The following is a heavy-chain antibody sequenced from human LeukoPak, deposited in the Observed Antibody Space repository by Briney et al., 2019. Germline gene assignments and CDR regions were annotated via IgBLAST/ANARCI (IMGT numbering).Heavy chain of an antibody. Sequence: GGSLRLSCAASGFTFSSYGMHWVRQAPGKGLEWVAFIRYDGSNKYYADSVKGRFTISRDNAKNTLYLQMNSLRAEDTAVYYCARDLGPLLYSSGLGYWGQGTLVTVSS. CDR2: IRYDGSNK. CDR3: ARDLGPLLYSSGLGY. D-gene: IGHD6-19*01. J-gene: IGHJ4*02. CDR1: GFTFSSYG. V-gene: IGHV3-30*02.